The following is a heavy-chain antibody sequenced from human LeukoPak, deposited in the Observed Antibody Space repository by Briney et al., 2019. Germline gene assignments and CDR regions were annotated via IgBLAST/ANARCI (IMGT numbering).Heavy chain of an antibody. J-gene: IGHJ4*02. Sequence: PGGSLRLSCAASGFTFSSYAMTWVRQAPGKGLEGVSVISGSSGGTYYADSVKGRFIISRDNFKNTVYLQMNSLRAEDTAVYYCAKEDDFGNHFDYWGQGTLVTVSS. V-gene: IGHV3-23*01. CDR1: GFTFSSYA. CDR3: AKEDDFGNHFDY. D-gene: IGHD4-11*01. CDR2: ISGSSGGT.